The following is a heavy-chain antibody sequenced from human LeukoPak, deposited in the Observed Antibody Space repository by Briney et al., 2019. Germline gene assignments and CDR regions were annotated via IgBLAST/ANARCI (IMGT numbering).Heavy chain of an antibody. D-gene: IGHD1-1*01. CDR2: ISRDGGST. J-gene: IGHJ3*02. V-gene: IGHV3-43*02. CDR3: STTAHRQACDI. Sequence: PGGSLRLSCAASGFTFDEYAMHWVRQAPGKGLECISLISRDGGSTYYANSVKGRFTISRDNSKNTLYLQMGSLRAEDMAVYYCSTTAHRQACDIWGQGTMVTVSS. CDR1: GFTFDEYA.